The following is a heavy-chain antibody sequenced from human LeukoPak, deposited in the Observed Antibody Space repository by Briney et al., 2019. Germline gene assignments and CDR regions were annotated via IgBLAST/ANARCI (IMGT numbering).Heavy chain of an antibody. D-gene: IGHD2-8*01. J-gene: IGHJ4*02. Sequence: GGSLTLSCAGSGFTFSSYAMSWVGQAPPKGLDWVSAISVPGSTTYDADSVKGRFTTSRDNSRSTLYLQMNSLRAEDTALYYCAKDTSIGRYCTNGVCSPFDYWGQGTLVTVSS. CDR1: GFTFSSYA. CDR2: ISVPGSTT. CDR3: AKDTSIGRYCTNGVCSPFDY. V-gene: IGHV3-23*01.